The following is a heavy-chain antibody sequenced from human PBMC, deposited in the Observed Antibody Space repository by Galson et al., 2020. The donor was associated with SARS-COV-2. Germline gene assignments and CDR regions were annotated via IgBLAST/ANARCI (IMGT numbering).Heavy chain of an antibody. CDR3: AKDFGGPIVVVPAAIGNWFDP. CDR2: ISGSGGST. V-gene: IGHV3-23*01. D-gene: IGHD2-2*02. J-gene: IGHJ5*02. Sequence: GGSLRLSCAASGFTFSSYAMSWVRQAPGKGLEWVSAISGSGGSTYYADSVKGRFTISRDNSKNTLYLQMNSLRAEDTAVYYCAKDFGGPIVVVPAAIGNWFDPWGQGTLVTVSS. CDR1: GFTFSSYA.